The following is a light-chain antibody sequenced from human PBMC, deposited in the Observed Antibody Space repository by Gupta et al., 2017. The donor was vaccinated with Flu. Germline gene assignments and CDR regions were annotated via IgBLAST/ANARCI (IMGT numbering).Light chain of an antibody. Sequence: VTISCTGSSSNIGAGYDVHWYQQLPGTAPKLLIYGNSNRPSGVPDRFSGSKSGTSASLAITGLQAEDEAEYYCQSYDSSLSGGVFGGGTKLTVL. V-gene: IGLV1-40*01. CDR2: GNS. J-gene: IGLJ3*02. CDR3: QSYDSSLSGGV. CDR1: SSNIGAGYD.